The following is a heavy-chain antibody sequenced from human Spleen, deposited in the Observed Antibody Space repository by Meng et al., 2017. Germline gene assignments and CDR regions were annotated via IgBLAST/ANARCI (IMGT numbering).Heavy chain of an antibody. CDR1: GYTFTGYY. J-gene: IGHJ4*02. CDR2: INPNSGGT. V-gene: IGHV1-2*02. CDR3: ARDEDISAAGKLFGDY. D-gene: IGHD6-13*01. Sequence: ASVKVSCKASGYTFTGYYMHWVRQAPGQGLEWMGWINPNSGGTNYAQKFQGRVTMTGDTSFSTAYMELSGLRSDDTAVYYCARDEDISAAGKLFGDYWGQGTLVTVSS.